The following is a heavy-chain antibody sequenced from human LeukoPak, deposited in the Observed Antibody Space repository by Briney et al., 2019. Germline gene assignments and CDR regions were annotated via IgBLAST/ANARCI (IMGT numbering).Heavy chain of an antibody. CDR1: GFIFSRDG. D-gene: IGHD4-17*01. CDR3: AKLPITVTLRGVDY. J-gene: IGHJ4*02. Sequence: SGGSLRLSCAASGFIFSRDGMHWVRQAPGKGLEWVAVISYDGSNKYYADSVKGRFTISRDNSKNTLYLQMNSLRAEDTAVYYCAKLPITVTLRGVDYWGQGTLVTVSS. CDR2: ISYDGSNK. V-gene: IGHV3-30*18.